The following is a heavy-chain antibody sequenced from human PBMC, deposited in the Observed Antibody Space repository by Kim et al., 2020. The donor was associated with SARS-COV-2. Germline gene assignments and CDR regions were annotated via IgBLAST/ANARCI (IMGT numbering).Heavy chain of an antibody. J-gene: IGHJ4*02. Sequence: GGSLRLSCAASGFTFNSYGMHWVRQAPGKGLEWVAVISYDGSNKYYADSVKGRFTISRDNSKNTLYLQMNSLRAEDTAVYYCARGRDSSSWAGYYFDYWGQGTLVTVSS. CDR2: ISYDGSNK. D-gene: IGHD6-13*01. V-gene: IGHV3-30-3*01. CDR3: ARGRDSSSWAGYYFDY. CDR1: GFTFNSYG.